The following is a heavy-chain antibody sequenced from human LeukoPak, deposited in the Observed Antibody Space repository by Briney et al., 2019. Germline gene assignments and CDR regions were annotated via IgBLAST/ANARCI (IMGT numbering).Heavy chain of an antibody. CDR2: ISSSSSYI. Sequence: GGSLRLSXAASGFTFSSYSMNWVRQAPGKGLEWVSSISSSSSYIYYADSVKGRFTISRDNAKNSLYLQMNSLRAEDTAVYYCAGYCSGGSCYDWGQGTLVTVSS. V-gene: IGHV3-21*01. D-gene: IGHD2-15*01. CDR1: GFTFSSYS. CDR3: AGYCSGGSCYD. J-gene: IGHJ4*02.